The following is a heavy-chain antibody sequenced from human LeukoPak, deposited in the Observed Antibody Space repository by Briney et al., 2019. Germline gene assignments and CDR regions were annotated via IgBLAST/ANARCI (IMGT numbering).Heavy chain of an antibody. CDR3: ASGSYPFDY. J-gene: IGHJ4*02. CDR1: SGSFSGYY. Sequence: SETLSLTCAESSGSFSGYYWSWIRQPPGKGLEWIGEINHSGSTNYNPSIKSQDTISVDTSKNQFSLKLSSVTAADTAVYYCASGSYPFDYWGQGTLVTVSS. CDR2: INHSGST. V-gene: IGHV4-34*01.